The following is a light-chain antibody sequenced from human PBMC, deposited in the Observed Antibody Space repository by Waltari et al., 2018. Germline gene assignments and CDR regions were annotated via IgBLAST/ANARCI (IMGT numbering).Light chain of an antibody. CDR2: WAS. Sequence: DIVMTQSPEFLAVPLGERATINCKSSQSVLYSSNNKNYLAWYQQKPGQPPKLLIHWASNREPGVPDRFSGSGSGTDFTLTISSLQAEDVAVYYCQQYYAVRRTFGQGTKVEV. J-gene: IGKJ1*01. CDR3: QQYYAVRRT. V-gene: IGKV4-1*01. CDR1: QSVLYSSNNKNY.